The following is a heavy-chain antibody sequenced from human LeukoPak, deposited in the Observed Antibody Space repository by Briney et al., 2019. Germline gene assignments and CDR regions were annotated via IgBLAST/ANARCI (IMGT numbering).Heavy chain of an antibody. CDR2: MYYSGST. V-gene: IGHV4-39*01. D-gene: IGHD3-3*01. CDR1: GGSISSNSYY. Sequence: SETLSLTCTVSGGSISSNSYYWGWIRQPPGRGLEWIGSMYYSGSTYYTPSLKSRVTISVDTSKNHFSLKLSSVTAADTAVYYCARHPVQYYDFWSGYYPNWFDPWGQGTLVTVSS. J-gene: IGHJ5*02. CDR3: ARHPVQYYDFWSGYYPNWFDP.